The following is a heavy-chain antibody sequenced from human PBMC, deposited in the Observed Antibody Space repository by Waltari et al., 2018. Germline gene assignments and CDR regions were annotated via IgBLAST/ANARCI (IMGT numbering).Heavy chain of an antibody. D-gene: IGHD5-18*01. J-gene: IGHJ4*02. CDR1: GGSISSSSYY. CDR3: ARHWIQLWFFDY. CDR2: IYYSGST. V-gene: IGHV4-39*07. Sequence: QQQLQESGPGLVKPSETLSLTCTVSGGSISSSSYYWGWIRQPPGKGLEWIGSIYYSGSTYYNPSLKSRVTISVDTSKNQFSLKLSSVTAADTAVYYSARHWIQLWFFDYWGQGTLVTVSS.